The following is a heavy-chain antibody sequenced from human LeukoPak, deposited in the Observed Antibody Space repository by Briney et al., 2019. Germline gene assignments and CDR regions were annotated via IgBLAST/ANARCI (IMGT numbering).Heavy chain of an antibody. Sequence: PGGSLRLSCAASGFSFSDYTMNWVRQAPGKGLEWVSSISSSSNSKYYAHSVKGRLSVSRDNAKNLLYLHMDSLRVEDTAVYYGARDGAGTGELYSCYYLDVWGEGTTVTVSS. CDR2: ISSSSNSK. CDR1: GFSFSDYT. CDR3: ARDGAGTGELYSCYYLDV. V-gene: IGHV3-21*06. J-gene: IGHJ6*03. D-gene: IGHD3/OR15-3a*01.